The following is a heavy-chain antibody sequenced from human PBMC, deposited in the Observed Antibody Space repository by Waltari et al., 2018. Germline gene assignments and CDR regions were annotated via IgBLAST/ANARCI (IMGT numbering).Heavy chain of an antibody. CDR3: ARESSSHPPS. Sequence: QVQLQESGPGLVKPSETLSLTCTVSGGSISSHYWSWIRQPPGKGLEWIGYIYYSGSTNYNPSLKSRVTISVDTSKNQFSLKLSSVTAADTAVYYCARESSSHPPSWGQGTLVTVSS. D-gene: IGHD6-13*01. J-gene: IGHJ4*02. V-gene: IGHV4-59*11. CDR2: IYYSGST. CDR1: GGSISSHY.